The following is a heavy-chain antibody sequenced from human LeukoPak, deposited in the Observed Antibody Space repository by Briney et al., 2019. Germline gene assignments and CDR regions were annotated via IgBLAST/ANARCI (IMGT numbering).Heavy chain of an antibody. CDR1: GFTFSSYA. V-gene: IGHV3-23*01. CDR3: AKFLIYGDYGDY. Sequence: GGSLRLSCAASGFTFSSYAMSWVRQAPGKGLEWVSAISGSGGSTYYADSVKGRITISRDNSKNTLYLQMNSLRAEDTAVYYCAKFLIYGDYGDYWGQGTLVAVSS. D-gene: IGHD4-17*01. CDR2: ISGSGGST. J-gene: IGHJ4*02.